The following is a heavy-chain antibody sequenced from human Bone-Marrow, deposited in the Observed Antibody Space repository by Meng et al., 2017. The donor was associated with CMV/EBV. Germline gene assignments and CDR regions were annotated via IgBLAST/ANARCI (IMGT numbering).Heavy chain of an antibody. Sequence: GGSLRLSCAASGFTFSSYEMNWVRQAPGKGLEWVSYISSSGSTIYYADSVKGRFTISRDNAKNSLYLQMNSLRAEDTAVYYCAKDLSIGDPLEWLLFYYYGMDVWGQGTTVTVSS. CDR3: AKDLSIGDPLEWLLFYYYGMDV. V-gene: IGHV3-48*03. D-gene: IGHD3-3*01. CDR1: GFTFSSYE. J-gene: IGHJ6*02. CDR2: ISSSGSTI.